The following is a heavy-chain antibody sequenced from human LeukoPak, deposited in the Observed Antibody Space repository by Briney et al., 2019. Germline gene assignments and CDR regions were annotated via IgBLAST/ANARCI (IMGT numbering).Heavy chain of an antibody. CDR3: ASIDGRRCSFDY. D-gene: IGHD4/OR15-4a*01. J-gene: IGHJ4*02. Sequence: SETLSLTCTVSVGSIRSYYWSWIRQPPGKGLEWIGYIYYSGSTNYNPSLKSRVTISVDTSKNQFSLKLSSVTAADTAVYYCASIDGRRCSFDYWGQGTLVTVSS. CDR1: VGSIRSYY. CDR2: IYYSGST. V-gene: IGHV4-59*01.